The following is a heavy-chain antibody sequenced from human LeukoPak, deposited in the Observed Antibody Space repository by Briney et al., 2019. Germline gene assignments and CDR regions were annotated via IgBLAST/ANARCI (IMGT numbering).Heavy chain of an antibody. CDR2: IYHSGST. V-gene: IGHV4-30-2*01. D-gene: IGHD1-26*01. CDR3: ARVGNSGSYSAFDY. CDR1: GGSISSGGYS. Sequence: PSETLSLTCAVSGGSISSGGYSWSWIRQPPGKGLEWIGYIYHSGSTYYNPSLKSRVTISVDRSKSQFSLKLSSVTAADTAVYYCARVGNSGSYSAFDYWGQGTLVTVSS. J-gene: IGHJ4*02.